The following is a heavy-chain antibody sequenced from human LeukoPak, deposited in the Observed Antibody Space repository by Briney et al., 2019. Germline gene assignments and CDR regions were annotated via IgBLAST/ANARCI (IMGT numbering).Heavy chain of an antibody. CDR2: IYYSGST. Sequence: SETLSLTCTVSGGSISSYYWSWIRQPPGKGLEWIGYIYYSGSTNYNPSLKSRVTISVDTSKNQFSLKLSSVTAADTAMYYCARGGVGYMWFGELWAFDIWGQGTMVTVSS. D-gene: IGHD3-10*01. J-gene: IGHJ3*02. CDR3: ARGGVGYMWFGELWAFDI. V-gene: IGHV4-59*01. CDR1: GGSISSYY.